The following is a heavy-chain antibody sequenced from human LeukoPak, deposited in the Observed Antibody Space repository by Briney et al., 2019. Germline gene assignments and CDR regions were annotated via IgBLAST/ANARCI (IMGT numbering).Heavy chain of an antibody. CDR3: ARGHLGDGMDV. Sequence: SETLSLTCAVYGGSFSGYYWSWIRQPPGKGLEWIGEINHSGSTNYNPSLKSRVTISVDTSKNQFSLKLSSVTAADTAVYYCARGHLGDGMDVWGQGTTVTVSS. CDR2: INHSGST. D-gene: IGHD3-3*02. V-gene: IGHV4-34*01. J-gene: IGHJ6*02. CDR1: GGSFSGYY.